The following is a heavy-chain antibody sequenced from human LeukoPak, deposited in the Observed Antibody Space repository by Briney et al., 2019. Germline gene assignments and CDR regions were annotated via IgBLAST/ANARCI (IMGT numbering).Heavy chain of an antibody. V-gene: IGHV1-2*02. Sequence: ASVKVSCKASGYTFTGYYMHWVRQAPGQGLEWMGWINPNSGGTNYAQKFQGRVTITRDTSISTAYMELSRLRSDDTAVYYCARGLSGPYYYYYMDVWGKGTTVTVSS. CDR1: GYTFTGYY. CDR3: ARGLSGPYYYYYMDV. D-gene: IGHD2-15*01. J-gene: IGHJ6*03. CDR2: INPNSGGT.